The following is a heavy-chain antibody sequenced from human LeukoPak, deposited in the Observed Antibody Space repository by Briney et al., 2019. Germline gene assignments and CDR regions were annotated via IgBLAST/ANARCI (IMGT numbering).Heavy chain of an antibody. CDR1: GGSLTNFY. V-gene: IGHV4-59*08. CDR3: ARLQLYYNLSEKSWYLDL. CDR2: IYYSGNT. J-gene: IGHJ2*01. Sequence: SETLSLTCTVSGGSLTNFYWAWIRQAPGKGLEWIGYIYYSGNTRYHPSLQSRVAMSVDTSDNQFTLKLKSMTAADTAVYYCARLQLYYNLSEKSWYLDLWGRGTLVTVSS. D-gene: IGHD3-3*01.